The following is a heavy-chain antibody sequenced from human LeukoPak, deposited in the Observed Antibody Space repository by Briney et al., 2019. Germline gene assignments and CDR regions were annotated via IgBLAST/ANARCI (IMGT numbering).Heavy chain of an antibody. V-gene: IGHV1-46*01. CDR1: GYTFTSYY. CDR2: INPSGGST. Sequence: GASVKVSCKASGYTFTSYYMHWVRQAPGLGLEWMGIINPSGGSTSYAQKFQGRVTMTRDTSTSTVYMELSSLRSEDTAVYYCARVRVAGRYFDYWGQGTLVTVSS. CDR3: ARVRVAGRYFDY. D-gene: IGHD6-19*01. J-gene: IGHJ4*02.